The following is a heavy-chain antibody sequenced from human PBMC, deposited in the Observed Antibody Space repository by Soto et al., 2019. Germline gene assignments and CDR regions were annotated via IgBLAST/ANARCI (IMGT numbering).Heavy chain of an antibody. D-gene: IGHD6-13*01. CDR3: ARDRYSSSWYDYYYGMDV. CDR1: GGTFSSYA. Sequence: SVKVSCKASGGTFSSYAISWVRQAPGQGLEWMGGIIPIFGTANYAQKFQGRVTITADESTSTAYMELSSLRSEDTAVYYCARDRYSSSWYDYYYGMDVWGQGTTVTVSS. J-gene: IGHJ6*02. CDR2: IIPIFGTA. V-gene: IGHV1-69*13.